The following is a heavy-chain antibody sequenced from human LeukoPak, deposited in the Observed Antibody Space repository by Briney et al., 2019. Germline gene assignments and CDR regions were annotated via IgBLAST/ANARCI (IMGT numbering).Heavy chain of an antibody. D-gene: IGHD4/OR15-4a*01. V-gene: IGHV1-69*13. CDR1: GGTFSSYA. Sequence: ASVKVSCKASGGTFSSYAISWVRQAPGQGLEWMGGIIPIFGTANYAQKFQGRVTITADESTSTAYMELSSLRSEDTAVYYRQNHGASHVFDIGGQGKMAPVSS. J-gene: IGHJ3*02. CDR3: QNHGASHVFDI. CDR2: IIPIFGTA.